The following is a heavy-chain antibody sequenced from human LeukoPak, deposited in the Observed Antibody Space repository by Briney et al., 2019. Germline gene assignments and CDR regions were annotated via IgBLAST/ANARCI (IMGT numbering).Heavy chain of an antibody. Sequence: GGSLRLSCAASGFTFSNFWMHWVRQAPGKGLVWVALIYGDGSFTRYADSVKGRFTISRDNAKNSLYLQMNSLRAEDTAVYYCASRVGLHYWGQGTLVIVSS. CDR1: GFTFSNFW. V-gene: IGHV3-74*01. J-gene: IGHJ4*02. D-gene: IGHD1-26*01. CDR2: IYGDGSFT. CDR3: ASRVGLHY.